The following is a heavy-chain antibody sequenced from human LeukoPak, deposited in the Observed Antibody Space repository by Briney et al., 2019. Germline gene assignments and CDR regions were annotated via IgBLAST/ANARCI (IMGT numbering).Heavy chain of an antibody. CDR3: ARYAKTYYYGSGTYIYAFDI. CDR2: IYYSGST. Sequence: SETLSLTCTVSGGSISSGDYYWSWIRQPPGKGLEWIGYIYYSGSTYYNPSLKSRVTISVDTSRNQFSLKLSSVTAADTAVYYCARYAKTYYYGSGTYIYAFDIWGQGTMVAVSS. J-gene: IGHJ3*02. D-gene: IGHD3-10*01. V-gene: IGHV4-30-4*01. CDR1: GGSISSGDYY.